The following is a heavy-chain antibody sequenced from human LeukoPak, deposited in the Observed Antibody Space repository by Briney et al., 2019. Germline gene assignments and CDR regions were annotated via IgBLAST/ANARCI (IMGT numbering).Heavy chain of an antibody. Sequence: ASVTVFCKASGYTFTSYDINWVRQATGQGLEWMGWMNPNSGNTGYAQKFQGRVTMTSNTSISTAYMELSSLRSEDTAVYYCAREGIIGRSWKCLGWFDPWGQGTLVTVSS. CDR3: AREGIIGRSWKCLGWFDP. D-gene: IGHD3-16*01. J-gene: IGHJ5*02. CDR2: MNPNSGNT. V-gene: IGHV1-8*01. CDR1: GYTFTSYD.